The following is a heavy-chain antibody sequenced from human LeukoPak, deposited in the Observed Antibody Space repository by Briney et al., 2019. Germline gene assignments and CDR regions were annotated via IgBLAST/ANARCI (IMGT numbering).Heavy chain of an antibody. J-gene: IGHJ6*03. CDR3: AKDGQRRAVSVVTYMDV. CDR2: INWNSGRM. D-gene: IGHD6-19*01. CDR1: GFTFDDYA. V-gene: IGHV3-9*01. Sequence: GGSLRLSCAAAGFTFDDYAMHWVRQAPGKGLEWVSTINWNSGRMEYADSVKGRFTISRDNAKNSLYLQMNSLRDEVTALYYCAKDGQRRAVSVVTYMDVWGKGTTVTVSS.